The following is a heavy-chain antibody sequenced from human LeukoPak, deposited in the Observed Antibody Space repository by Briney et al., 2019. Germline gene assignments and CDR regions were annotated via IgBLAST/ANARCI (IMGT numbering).Heavy chain of an antibody. V-gene: IGHV4-59*01. J-gene: IGHJ3*02. CDR1: GGSLSSYY. CDR3: ARGSIAARNDAFDI. D-gene: IGHD6-6*01. CDR2: IYYSGST. Sequence: SETLSLTCTVSGGSLSSYYWNWLRQPPGKGLAWIGYIYYSGSTNYNPSLKSRVTISVDTSKNQFSLKLSFVTAADTAVYYCARGSIAARNDAFDIWGQGTMVTVSS.